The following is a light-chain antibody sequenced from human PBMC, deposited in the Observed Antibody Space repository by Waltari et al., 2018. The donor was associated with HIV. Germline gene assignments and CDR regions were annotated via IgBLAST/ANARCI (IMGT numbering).Light chain of an antibody. V-gene: IGLV2-8*01. CDR3: SSYAGSNNFVV. Sequence: QSALTQPPSASGSPGPSVTISCPGTRSAVGGYSYVPWYQHHPGKAPKLMIYEFSKRPSVVPDRFSGSKSGNTASLTVSGLQAEDEADYYCSSYAGSNNFVVFGGGTKLTVL. CDR2: EFS. J-gene: IGLJ2*01. CDR1: RSAVGGYSY.